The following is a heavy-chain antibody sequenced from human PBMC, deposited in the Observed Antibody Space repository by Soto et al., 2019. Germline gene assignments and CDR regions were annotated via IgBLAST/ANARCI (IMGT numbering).Heavy chain of an antibody. CDR1: GFTFSSYA. J-gene: IGHJ3*02. CDR3: AKEGGYPAVAGLRHDAFDI. D-gene: IGHD6-19*01. V-gene: IGHV3-23*01. Sequence: GGSLRLSCAASGFTFSSYAMSWVRQAPGKGLEWVSAISGSGGSTYYVDSVKGRFTISRDNSKNTLYLQMNSLRAEDTAVYYCAKEGGYPAVAGLRHDAFDIWGQGTMVTVSS. CDR2: ISGSGGST.